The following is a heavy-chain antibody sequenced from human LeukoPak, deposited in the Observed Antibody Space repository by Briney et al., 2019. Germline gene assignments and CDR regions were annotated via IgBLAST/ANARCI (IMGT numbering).Heavy chain of an antibody. CDR1: GYTFTNYG. V-gene: IGHV1-18*01. D-gene: IGHD3-22*01. Sequence: ASVTDSFKASGYTFTNYGISWVRQAPGQGPEWMGWISAYNGNTNYAQKLQGRVTMTTDTSTSTAYMELRSLRSDDTAVYYCARGGLAYYYDSSGYSTPDYWGQGTLVTVSS. CDR3: ARGGLAYYYDSSGYSTPDY. J-gene: IGHJ4*02. CDR2: ISAYNGNT.